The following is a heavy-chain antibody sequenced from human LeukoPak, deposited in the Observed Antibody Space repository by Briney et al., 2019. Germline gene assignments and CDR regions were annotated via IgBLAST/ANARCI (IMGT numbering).Heavy chain of an antibody. CDR1: GFTFSTYW. Sequence: PGGSLRLSCAASGFTFSTYWMSWVRQAPGKGLEWVADIKPDGSDKYCVGSVKGRFTISRDNAKNSLYLQLDSLRVEDTAVYYCAREWAHYDYWGQGTLVTVSS. D-gene: IGHD1-26*01. CDR2: IKPDGSDK. J-gene: IGHJ4*02. V-gene: IGHV3-7*01. CDR3: AREWAHYDY.